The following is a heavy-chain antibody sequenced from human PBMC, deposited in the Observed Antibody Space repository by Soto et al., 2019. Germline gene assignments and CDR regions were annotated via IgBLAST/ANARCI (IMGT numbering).Heavy chain of an antibody. Sequence: PGGALRLSCAASGFSFCDYYMDWVRQVPGKGLEWVGRTRNKANSYSAEYAPSVKGRFTISRHDLEDSMYLQMNNLKTEDTAVYYCARDTGGSYDYWGQGALVTVSS. D-gene: IGHD1-26*01. CDR2: TRNKANSYSA. V-gene: IGHV3-72*01. CDR3: ARDTGGSYDY. CDR1: GFSFCDYY. J-gene: IGHJ4*02.